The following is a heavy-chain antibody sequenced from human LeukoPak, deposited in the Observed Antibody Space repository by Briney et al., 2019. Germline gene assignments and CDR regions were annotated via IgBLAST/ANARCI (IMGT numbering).Heavy chain of an antibody. CDR2: ISYDGIDK. V-gene: IGHV3-30*18. CDR1: GFTFSNYA. J-gene: IGHJ4*02. Sequence: PGGSLRLSCAASGFTFSNYAMHRVRQAPGKGLEWVAVISYDGIDKYYADSVKGRFTISRDNSKNTLFLQMNSLRAEDTAMYYCAKGEGGDSGWYGDYWGQGTLVTVSS. CDR3: AKGEGGDSGWYGDY. D-gene: IGHD6-19*01.